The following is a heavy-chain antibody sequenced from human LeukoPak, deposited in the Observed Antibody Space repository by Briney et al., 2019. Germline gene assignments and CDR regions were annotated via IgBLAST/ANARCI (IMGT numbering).Heavy chain of an antibody. CDR3: AKDTGSGYDYFSYYFDY. D-gene: IGHD5-12*01. CDR2: ISGSGGGT. Sequence: GGSLRLSCAASGFTFSSYAMSWVRQAPGKGLEWVSAISGSGGGTYYADSVKGRFTISRDNAKNSLYLQMNSLRAEDTAVYYCAKDTGSGYDYFSYYFDYWGQGTLVTVSS. J-gene: IGHJ4*02. CDR1: GFTFSSYA. V-gene: IGHV3-23*01.